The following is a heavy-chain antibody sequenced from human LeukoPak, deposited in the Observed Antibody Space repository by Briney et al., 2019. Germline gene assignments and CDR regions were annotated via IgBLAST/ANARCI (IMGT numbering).Heavy chain of an antibody. CDR1: GFTFSSYA. CDR2: ISGSGGNT. CDR3: ARDWPSEWQHLPDYDAVDI. Sequence: GGSLRLSCAASGFTFSSYAMSWVRQPPGKGLNWVSCISGSGGNTFYADSVKGRFTISRDNSKNTLYLQMNSLRAEDTAVYYCARDWPSEWQHLPDYDAVDIWGQGTMVTVSS. D-gene: IGHD6-13*01. V-gene: IGHV3-23*01. J-gene: IGHJ3*02.